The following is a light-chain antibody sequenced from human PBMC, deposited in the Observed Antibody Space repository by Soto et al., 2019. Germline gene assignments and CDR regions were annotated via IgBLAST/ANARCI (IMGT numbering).Light chain of an antibody. V-gene: IGKV3-11*01. CDR3: QQRSNWLPIT. Sequence: EVVCTPSPATLALSQGEIASLSCRASQSVGSNLALYQQKPGQAPRLLIYAASSRATGIPDRFSGSGSGTDFTLTISSLEPEDFAVYYCQQRSNWLPITFGQGTRLEIK. CDR1: QSVGSN. CDR2: AAS. J-gene: IGKJ5*01.